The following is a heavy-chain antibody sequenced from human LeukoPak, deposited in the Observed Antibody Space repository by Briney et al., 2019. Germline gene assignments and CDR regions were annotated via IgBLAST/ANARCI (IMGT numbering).Heavy chain of an antibody. CDR1: GFTVRSNY. V-gene: IGHV3-66*01. CDR3: ARVAGDYAEYYFDF. Sequence: GGSLRPSCAASGFTVRSNYMSWYRQAPGKGLTWASVIHSGDTAYYADSVKGIFTISRDNSKKTLYLQMNNLRAEDTAVYYCARVAGDYAEYYFDFWGQGTLVTVSS. CDR2: IHSGDTA. J-gene: IGHJ4*02. D-gene: IGHD4-17*01.